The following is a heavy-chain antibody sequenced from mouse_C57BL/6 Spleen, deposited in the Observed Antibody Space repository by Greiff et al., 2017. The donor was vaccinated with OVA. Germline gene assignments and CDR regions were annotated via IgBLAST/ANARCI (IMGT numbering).Heavy chain of an antibody. CDR1: GYAFTSSW. J-gene: IGHJ1*03. CDR2: IYPGDGDS. V-gene: IGHV1-82*01. Sequence: QVQLQQSGPELVKPGASVKISCKASGYAFTSSWMNWVKQRPGKGLEWIGRIYPGDGDSNYNGKFKGKATLTADKSSSTAYMQLSSLTSEDSAVYFCARGAYYSNCGWYFDVWGTGTTVTVSS. CDR3: ARGAYYSNCGWYFDV. D-gene: IGHD2-5*01.